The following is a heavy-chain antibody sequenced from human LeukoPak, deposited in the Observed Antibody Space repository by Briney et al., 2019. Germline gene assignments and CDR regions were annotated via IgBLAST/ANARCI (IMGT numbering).Heavy chain of an antibody. V-gene: IGHV4-39*01. CDR3: ASDCSSTSCYGSDS. CDR1: GGSISSSSYY. Sequence: PSETLSLTCTVAGGSISSSSYYWGWIRQPPGKGLEWIGSIYDGGSTYYNPSLKSRVTISVDTSKNQFSLKLSSVTAADTAVYYCASDCSSTSCYGSDSWGQGTLVTVSS. D-gene: IGHD2-2*01. J-gene: IGHJ4*02. CDR2: IYDGGST.